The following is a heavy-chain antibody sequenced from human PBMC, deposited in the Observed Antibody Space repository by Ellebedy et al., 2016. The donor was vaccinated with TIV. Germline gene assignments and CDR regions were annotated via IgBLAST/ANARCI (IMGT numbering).Heavy chain of an antibody. J-gene: IGHJ6*02. CDR3: ARDMWYSSGWLSYGMDV. D-gene: IGHD6-19*01. CDR1: GFTFSSYW. CDR2: IKQDGSEK. V-gene: IGHV3-7*01. Sequence: GESLKISXAASGFTFSSYWMSWVRQAPGKGLEWVANIKQDGSEKYYVDSVKGRFTISRDNSKNTLYLQMNSLRAEDTAVYYCARDMWYSSGWLSYGMDVWGQGTTVTVSS.